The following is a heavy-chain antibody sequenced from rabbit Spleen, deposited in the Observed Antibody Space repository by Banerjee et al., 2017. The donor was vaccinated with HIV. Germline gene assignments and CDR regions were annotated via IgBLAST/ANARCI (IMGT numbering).Heavy chain of an antibody. CDR3: ARGSATMTMVITGFFLAL. CDR1: GFDLSSYYY. J-gene: IGHJ3*01. Sequence: QEQLEESGGGLVKPEGSLTLTCKASGFDLSSYYYMCWVRQAPGKGLEWIACIDSGSSGFTYFANWAKGRFTISKTSSTTVTLQMTSLTAADTATYFCARGSATMTMVITGFFLALWGQGTLVTVS. V-gene: IGHV1S45*01. CDR2: IDSGSSGFT. D-gene: IGHD2-1*01.